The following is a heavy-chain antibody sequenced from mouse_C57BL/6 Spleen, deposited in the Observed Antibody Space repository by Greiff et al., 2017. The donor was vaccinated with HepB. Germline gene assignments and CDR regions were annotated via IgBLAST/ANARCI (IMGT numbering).Heavy chain of an antibody. J-gene: IGHJ2*01. CDR3: ARRTTVVPIDD. CDR2: INPSTGGT. Sequence: VQLQQSGPELVKPGASVKISCKASGYSFTGYYMNWVKQSPEKSLEWIGEINPSTGGTTYNQKFKAKATLTVDKSSSTAYMQLKSLTSEDSAVYYCARRTTVVPIDDWGQGTTLTVSS. CDR1: GYSFTGYY. V-gene: IGHV1-42*01. D-gene: IGHD1-1*01.